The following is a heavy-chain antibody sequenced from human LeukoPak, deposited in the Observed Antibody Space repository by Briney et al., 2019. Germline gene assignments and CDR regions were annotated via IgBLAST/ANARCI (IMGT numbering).Heavy chain of an antibody. V-gene: IGHV3-23*01. CDR3: AKEKWFGELLVFDY. Sequence: PGGSLRLSCAASGFTFSSYAMSWVRQAPGKGLEWVSAMSGRGGSTNYADSVKGRFTISRDNSKNTLYLQMNSLRAEDTAVYYCAKEKWFGELLVFDYWGQGTLVTVSS. D-gene: IGHD3-10*01. CDR2: MSGRGGST. J-gene: IGHJ4*02. CDR1: GFTFSSYA.